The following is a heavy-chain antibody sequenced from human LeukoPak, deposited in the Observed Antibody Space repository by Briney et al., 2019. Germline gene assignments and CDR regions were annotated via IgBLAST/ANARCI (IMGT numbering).Heavy chain of an antibody. V-gene: IGHV1-69*13. Sequence: VASVKVSCKASGGTFSSYAISWVRQAPGQGLEWMGGIIPIFGTANYAQKFQGRVTITADESTSTAYMELSSLRSEDTAVYYCARIRESIVGAMGPGYYGMDVWGQGTTVTVSS. J-gene: IGHJ6*02. CDR2: IIPIFGTA. CDR1: GGTFSSYA. CDR3: ARIRESIVGAMGPGYYGMDV. D-gene: IGHD1-26*01.